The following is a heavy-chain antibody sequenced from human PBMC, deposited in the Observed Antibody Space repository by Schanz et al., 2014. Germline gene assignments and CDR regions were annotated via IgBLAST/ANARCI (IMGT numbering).Heavy chain of an antibody. CDR3: MAMGRNTSHYFDH. CDR2: LTEGGGGT. V-gene: IGHV3-23*01. D-gene: IGHD1-1*01. CDR1: GFNFNTYA. Sequence: EVQLLESGGGLAQPGGSLRLACAASGFNFNTYAMSWVRQAPGKGLEWVSGLTEGGGGTYYTDAVKGRFTISRDSSKNTLFLQMNSLRAEDTAVYYCMAMGRNTSHYFDHWGQGTLVTVSS. J-gene: IGHJ4*02.